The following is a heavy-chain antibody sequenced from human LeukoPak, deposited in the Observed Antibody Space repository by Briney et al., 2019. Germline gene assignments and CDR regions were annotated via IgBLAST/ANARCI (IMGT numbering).Heavy chain of an antibody. D-gene: IGHD4-17*01. CDR2: IYSGGST. CDR1: GFTVSSNY. V-gene: IGHV3-66*01. CDR3: ARGNEYGDYYFDY. J-gene: IGHJ4*02. Sequence: GGSLRLSCAASGFTVSSNYMNWVRQAPGKGLEWVSVIYSGGSTYYADFVKGRFTISRDNSKNTLYLQMNSLRAEDTAVYYCARGNEYGDYYFDYWGQGTLVTVSS.